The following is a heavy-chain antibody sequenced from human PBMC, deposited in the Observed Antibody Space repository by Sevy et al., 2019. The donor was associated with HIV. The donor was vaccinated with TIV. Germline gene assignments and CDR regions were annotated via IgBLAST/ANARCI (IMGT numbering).Heavy chain of an antibody. CDR1: GFTFSSYA. CDR3: ARSITVPYDSSGYYYYYYYGMDV. D-gene: IGHD3-22*01. V-gene: IGHV3-30*04. J-gene: IGHJ6*02. CDR2: ISYDGSNK. Sequence: GGSLRLSCAASGFTFSSYAMHWVRQAPGKGLEWVAVISYDGSNKYYADSVKGRFTISRDNSKNTLYLQMNSLRAEETVVYYCARSITVPYDSSGYYYYYYYGMDVWGQGTTVTVSS.